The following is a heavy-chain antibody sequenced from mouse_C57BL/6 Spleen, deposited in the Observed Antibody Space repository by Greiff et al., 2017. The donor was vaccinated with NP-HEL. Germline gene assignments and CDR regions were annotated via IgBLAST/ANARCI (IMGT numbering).Heavy chain of an antibody. J-gene: IGHJ4*01. Sequence: EVQLQQSGPELVKPGASVKMSCKASGYSFTDYNMNWVKQSNGKSLEWIGVINPNYGTTRYNQKFKDKATLTVDQSSSTAYMQLNSLTSEDSAVYYVVLLLNAMDYWGQVTSVTVSS. CDR3: VLLLNAMDY. D-gene: IGHD2-1*01. CDR2: INPNYGTT. CDR1: GYSFTDYN. V-gene: IGHV1-39*01.